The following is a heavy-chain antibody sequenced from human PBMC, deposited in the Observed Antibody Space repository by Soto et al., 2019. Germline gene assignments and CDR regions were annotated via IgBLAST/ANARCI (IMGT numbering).Heavy chain of an antibody. J-gene: IGHJ2*01. D-gene: IGHD3-16*01. V-gene: IGHV3-15*01. Sequence: GGSMRLSCVASGFTFSNAWMSWVRQAPGKGLEWVGRIKSKTDGGTTDYAAPVKGRFTISRDDSKNTLYLQMNSLRVDDTAVYYCARDGWGSNWYFDLWGRGTLVTVSS. CDR2: IKSKTDGGTT. CDR1: GFTFSNAW. CDR3: ARDGWGSNWYFDL.